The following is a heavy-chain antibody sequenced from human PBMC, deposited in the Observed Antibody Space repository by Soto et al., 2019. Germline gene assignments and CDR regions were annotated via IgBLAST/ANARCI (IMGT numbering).Heavy chain of an antibody. V-gene: IGHV4-30-4*01. CDR1: CGSISSGDYY. CDR3: ARDRPSDYSNTKTGTGYYFDY. Sequence: QVQLQESGPGLVKPSQTLSLTCTVSCGSISSGDYYWSWIRQPPGKGLEWIGFIYYSGSTYYNPSLKGRVTIPVETSKNQFSLKLSSGTAADTAVYYCARDRPSDYSNTKTGTGYYFDYWGQGTLVTVSS. CDR2: IYYSGST. J-gene: IGHJ4*02. D-gene: IGHD4-4*01.